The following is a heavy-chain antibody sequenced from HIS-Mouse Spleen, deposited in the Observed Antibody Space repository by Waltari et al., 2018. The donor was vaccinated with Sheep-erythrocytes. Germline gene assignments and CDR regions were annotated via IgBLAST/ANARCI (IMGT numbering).Heavy chain of an antibody. CDR2: IKRKTDGGKT. J-gene: IGHJ4*02. D-gene: IGHD1-26*01. V-gene: IGHV3-15*01. CDR1: GFTFSNAW. Sequence: EVQLVESGGGLVKPGGSLRLSCAASGFTFSNAWMSWVRQAPGKGLEGFGRIKRKTDGGKTDYAAPVKGRFTISRDDSKNTLYLQMNSLKTEDTAVYYCTTEGVGDYWGQGTLVTVSS. CDR3: TTEGVGDY.